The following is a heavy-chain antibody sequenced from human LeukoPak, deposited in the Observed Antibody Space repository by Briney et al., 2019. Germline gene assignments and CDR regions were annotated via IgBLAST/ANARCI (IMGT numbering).Heavy chain of an antibody. Sequence: GGSLRLSCAASGFTFSSYGMHWVRQAPGKGLEWVAVIWYDGSNKNYADSVKGRFTISRDNSKNTLYLQMNSLRAEDTAVYYCAKDLGLGDFWGGYYFGYWGRGTLVTVSS. V-gene: IGHV3-33*06. CDR3: AKDLGLGDFWGGYYFGY. CDR1: GFTFSSYG. D-gene: IGHD3-3*01. CDR2: IWYDGSNK. J-gene: IGHJ4*02.